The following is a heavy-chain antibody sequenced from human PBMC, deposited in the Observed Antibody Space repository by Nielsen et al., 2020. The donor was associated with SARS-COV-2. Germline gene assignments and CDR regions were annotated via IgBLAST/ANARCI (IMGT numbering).Heavy chain of an antibody. J-gene: IGHJ6*02. D-gene: IGHD1-1*01. Sequence: GESLKISCAASGFTFSSYAMHWVRQAPGKGLEWVAVISYDGSNKYYADSVKGRFTISRDNSKNTLYLQMNSLRAEDTAVYYCARDLEDVWGQGTTVTVSS. CDR2: ISYDGSNK. CDR1: GFTFSSYA. V-gene: IGHV3-30-3*01. CDR3: ARDLEDV.